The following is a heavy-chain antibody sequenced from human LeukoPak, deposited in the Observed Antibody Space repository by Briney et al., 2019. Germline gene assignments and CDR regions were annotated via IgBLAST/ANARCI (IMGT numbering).Heavy chain of an antibody. CDR3: ARGILSSGAFDI. V-gene: IGHV1-8*01. D-gene: IGHD2-21*01. J-gene: IGHJ3*02. CDR2: MNPNSGNT. CDR1: GYTFTSYD. Sequence: ASVKVSCKASGYTFTSYDINWVRQATGQGLEWMGWMNPNSGNTGYAQKFQGRVTMTRNTSISTAYMELSSLRSEDTAVYYCARGILSSGAFDIWGQGTMVTDSS.